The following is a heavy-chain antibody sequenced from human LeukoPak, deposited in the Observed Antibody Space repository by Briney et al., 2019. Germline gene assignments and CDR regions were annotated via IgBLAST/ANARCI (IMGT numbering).Heavy chain of an antibody. D-gene: IGHD1-26*01. CDR2: IYYSGSS. Sequence: PSETLSLTCTVSGGSTRSSSYFWGWIRQPPGKGLEWIGNIYYSGSSYYNPSLKSRVTISVDTSKNQFSLKMSSVTAADTAVFYCARQSGVSSDNYFGMDVWGQGTTVTVSS. CDR3: ARQSGVSSDNYFGMDV. V-gene: IGHV4-39*01. J-gene: IGHJ6*02. CDR1: GGSTRSSSYF.